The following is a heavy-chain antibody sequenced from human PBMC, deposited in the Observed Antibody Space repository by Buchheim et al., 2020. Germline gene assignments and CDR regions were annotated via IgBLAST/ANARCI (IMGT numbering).Heavy chain of an antibody. J-gene: IGHJ6*02. CDR1: GGSFSGYY. V-gene: IGHV4-34*01. D-gene: IGHD2-2*01. CDR2: INHSGST. Sequence: QVQLQQWGAGLLKPSETLSLTCAVYGGSFSGYYWSWIRQPPGKGLEWIGEINHSGSTNYNPSLKSRVTISVEQSKNQFSLKLSSVTAADTAVYYCALGYCSSTSCPQNYYYYYGMDVWGQGTT. CDR3: ALGYCSSTSCPQNYYYYYGMDV.